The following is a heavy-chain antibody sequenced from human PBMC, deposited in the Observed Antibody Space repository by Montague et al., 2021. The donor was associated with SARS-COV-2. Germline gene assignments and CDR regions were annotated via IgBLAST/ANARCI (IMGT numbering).Heavy chain of an antibody. Sequence: SETLSLTCTVSGGSTSNYYWSWIRQPPGRGLEWIGYIYYSGSTDYSPSLKSRVTISLDTSKNQFPLKVTSVTAADTAVYYCARGGGYYNYGLDVWGPGTTVTVSS. CDR2: IYYSGST. J-gene: IGHJ6*02. D-gene: IGHD3-22*01. V-gene: IGHV4-59*01. CDR3: ARGGGYYNYGLDV. CDR1: GGSTSNYY.